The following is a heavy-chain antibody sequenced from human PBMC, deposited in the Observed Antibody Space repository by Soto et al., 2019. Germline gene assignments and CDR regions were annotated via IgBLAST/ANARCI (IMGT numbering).Heavy chain of an antibody. CDR1: GGSFSGYY. Sequence: PSETLSLTCAVYGGSFSGYYWSWIRQPPGKGLEWIGEINHSGSTNYNPSLKSRVTISVDTSKNQFSLKLTSVTAADTAVYYCARTGARGSVLMSRWGQGTLVTVSS. D-gene: IGHD2-8*01. CDR3: ARTGARGSVLMSR. J-gene: IGHJ4*02. V-gene: IGHV4-34*01. CDR2: INHSGST.